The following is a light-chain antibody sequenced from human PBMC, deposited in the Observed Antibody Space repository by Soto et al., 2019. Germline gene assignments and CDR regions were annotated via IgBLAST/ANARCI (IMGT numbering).Light chain of an antibody. Sequence: QSVLTQPPSVSAAPGQKITISCSGSSSNIGGNSVSWYQQLPGTAPKLLIYDDDKRPSGIPDRFSGSKSGTSATLGITGFQTGDEADYYCGSWESSLSAYVFATGTKVTVL. CDR1: SSNIGGNS. J-gene: IGLJ1*01. CDR2: DDD. V-gene: IGLV1-51*01. CDR3: GSWESSLSAYV.